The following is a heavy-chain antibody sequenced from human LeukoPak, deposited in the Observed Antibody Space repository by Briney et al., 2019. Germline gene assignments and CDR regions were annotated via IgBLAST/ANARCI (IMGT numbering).Heavy chain of an antibody. V-gene: IGHV1-2*02. Sequence: ASVKVSCKASGYTFTGYYMHWVRQAPGQGLEWMGWIKPNSGGTRSAQKFQGRVTMTRDTSISTAYMELSSLRYDDTAVYYCATNILVRDIINWFNPWGQGTLVTVSS. CDR3: ATNILVRDIINWFNP. J-gene: IGHJ5*02. CDR2: IKPNSGGT. CDR1: GYTFTGYY. D-gene: IGHD3-10*01.